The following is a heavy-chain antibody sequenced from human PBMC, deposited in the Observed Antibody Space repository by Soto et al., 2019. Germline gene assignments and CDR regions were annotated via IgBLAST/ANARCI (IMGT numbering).Heavy chain of an antibody. Sequence: EVQLVESGGGLVQPGGSLRLSSAASGFIFSSYDMNWVRQAPRKGLEWVSYISSGSGNILYADSVKGRFTISRDNAKNSLYLQMNSLRAEDTAVYYCARTYGTGSLNWFDPWGQGTLVTVSS. D-gene: IGHD3-10*01. J-gene: IGHJ5*02. V-gene: IGHV3-48*04. CDR3: ARTYGTGSLNWFDP. CDR1: GFIFSSYD. CDR2: ISSGSGNI.